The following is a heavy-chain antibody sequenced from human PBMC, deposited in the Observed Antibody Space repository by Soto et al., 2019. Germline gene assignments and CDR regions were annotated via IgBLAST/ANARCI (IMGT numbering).Heavy chain of an antibody. Sequence: QDQLVQSGAEVKKPGSSVKVSCKASGDSLNDYVISWVRQAPGQGLEWMGGITPKFGETDYAQKFQGRLTLIADESTTTASMELNSLRAEDTAVYYCASARQLYGSGWSTLDYWGQGTLVTVSP. CDR3: ASARQLYGSGWSTLDY. CDR2: ITPKFGET. J-gene: IGHJ4*02. V-gene: IGHV1-69*12. CDR1: GDSLNDYV. D-gene: IGHD6-19*01.